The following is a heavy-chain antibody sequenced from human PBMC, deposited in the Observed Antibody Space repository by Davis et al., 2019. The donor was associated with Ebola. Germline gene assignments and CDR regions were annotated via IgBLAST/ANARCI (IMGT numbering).Heavy chain of an antibody. D-gene: IGHD5-12*01. CDR3: ASGGWWLRSRGYSCDY. J-gene: IGHJ4*02. V-gene: IGHV4-34*01. Sequence: YYGYAIRQPPGKGLHWSGEINHSGTTNYNPSLKRRVTISVDTRKNQFSLKLSSETAADTAVYYCASGGWWLRSRGYSCDYWGQGTLVTVSS. CDR1: YY. CDR2: INHSGTT.